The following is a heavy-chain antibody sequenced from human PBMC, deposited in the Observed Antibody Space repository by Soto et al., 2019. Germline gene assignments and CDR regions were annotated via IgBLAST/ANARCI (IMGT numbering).Heavy chain of an antibody. CDR1: GFTLSTYR. V-gene: IGHV3-7*01. J-gene: IGHJ4*02. CDR2: IEEDGSEK. Sequence: GSLRLSCVASGFTLSTYRMNWVRQVPGKGLEWVANIEEDGSEKNYVDSVKGRFTISRDNAKNSLYLQMNSLRAEDTAVYYCATDPKYCSGGSCYTLFDYWGQGT. CDR3: ATDPKYCSGGSCYTLFDY. D-gene: IGHD2-15*01.